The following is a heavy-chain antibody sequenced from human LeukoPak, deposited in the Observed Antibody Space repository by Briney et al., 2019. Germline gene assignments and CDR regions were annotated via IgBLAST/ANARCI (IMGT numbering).Heavy chain of an antibody. J-gene: IGHJ4*02. CDR3: TTDTYYDSSD. V-gene: IGHV3-15*01. CDR1: EFSFTNAW. CDR2: IKNKTDGETT. D-gene: IGHD3-22*01. Sequence: GGSLRLSCAASEFSFTNAWMSWVRQAPGKGLEWVGHIKNKTDGETTEYAAPVKGSFTISRDDSKNTLDLQMNSLKTEDTAVYYCTTDTYYDSSDWGQGTLVTVSS.